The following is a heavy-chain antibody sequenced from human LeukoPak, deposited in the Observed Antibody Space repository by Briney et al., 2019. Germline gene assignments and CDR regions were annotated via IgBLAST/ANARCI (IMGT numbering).Heavy chain of an antibody. CDR1: EFTFGDYD. J-gene: IGHJ4*02. Sequence: GGSLTLSCAASEFTFGDYDMSWVRQTLGKGLEWVSSISGDGLGTWYADSVRGRLIISRDKSRNTLYLQLNSLRPGDTAVYYCAKGPNFGSWRALDYWGQGSLVTVSS. CDR3: AKGPNFGSWRALDY. CDR2: ISGDGLGT. D-gene: IGHD3-10*01. V-gene: IGHV3-23*01.